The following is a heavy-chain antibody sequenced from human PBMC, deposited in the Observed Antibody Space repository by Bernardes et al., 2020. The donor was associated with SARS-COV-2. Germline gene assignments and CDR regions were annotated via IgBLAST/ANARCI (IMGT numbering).Heavy chain of an antibody. V-gene: IGHV3-30*18. Sequence: GGSLRLSRAASGFTFSSYGMHWVRQAPGKGLEWVAVISYDGSNKYYADSVKGRFTISRDNSKNTLYLQMNSLRAEDTAVYYCAKEDYCSSTSCLSYWGQGTLVTVSS. CDR2: ISYDGSNK. D-gene: IGHD2-2*01. J-gene: IGHJ4*02. CDR3: AKEDYCSSTSCLSY. CDR1: GFTFSSYG.